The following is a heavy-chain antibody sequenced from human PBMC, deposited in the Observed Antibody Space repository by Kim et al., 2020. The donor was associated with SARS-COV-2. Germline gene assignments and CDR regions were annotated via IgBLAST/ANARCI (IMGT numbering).Heavy chain of an antibody. CDR1: GFTFGDYA. D-gene: IGHD3-22*01. CDR2: ISWNSGSI. J-gene: IGHJ5*02. V-gene: IGHV3-9*01. CDR3: AKGDTYYYDSSSLGHNWFDP. Sequence: GGSLRLSCAASGFTFGDYAMHWVRQAPGKGLEWVSGISWNSGSIGYADSVKGRFTISRDNAKNSLYLQMNSLRAEDTALYYCAKGDTYYYDSSSLGHNWFDPWGQGTLVTVSS.